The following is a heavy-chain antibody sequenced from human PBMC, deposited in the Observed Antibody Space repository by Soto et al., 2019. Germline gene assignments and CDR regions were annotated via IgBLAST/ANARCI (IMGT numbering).Heavy chain of an antibody. CDR2: ISGSGGST. D-gene: IGHD3-22*01. Sequence: GSLRLSCAASGFTFSSYAMSWVRQAPGKGLEWVSAISGSGGSTYYADSVKGRFTISRDNSKNTLYLQMNSLRAEDTAVYYCAKGSFHYYDSSGYYTASFDYWGQGTLVTVSS. CDR3: AKGSFHYYDSSGYYTASFDY. V-gene: IGHV3-23*01. J-gene: IGHJ4*02. CDR1: GFTFSSYA.